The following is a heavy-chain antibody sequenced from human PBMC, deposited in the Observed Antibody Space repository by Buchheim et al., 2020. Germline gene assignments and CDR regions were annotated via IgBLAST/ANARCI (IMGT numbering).Heavy chain of an antibody. V-gene: IGHV3-33*01. CDR3: TVGLSSAWHFDS. J-gene: IGHJ4*02. CDR1: GFDFRRFG. CDR2: IWYDGSNK. D-gene: IGHD3-22*01. Sequence: QVQLVESGGGVVQPGRSLRLSCAASGFDFRRFGMHWFRQAPGKGLGWVAVIWYDGSNKYYADSVKGRFTISRDDSQNTLFLQMDNLRPEDTGVYYCTVGLSSAWHFDSWGQGTL.